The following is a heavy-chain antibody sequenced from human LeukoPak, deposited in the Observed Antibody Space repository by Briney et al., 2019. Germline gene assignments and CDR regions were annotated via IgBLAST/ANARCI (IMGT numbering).Heavy chain of an antibody. V-gene: IGHV4-34*01. D-gene: IGHD3-22*01. CDR3: ARGPNYYDSSGYYYVFDY. CDR2: INHSGST. CDR1: GGSISSYY. Sequence: SETLSLACTVSGGSISSYYWSWIRQPPGKGLEWIGEINHSGSTNYNPSLKSRVTISVDTSKNQFSLKLSSVTAADTAVYYCARGPNYYDSSGYYYVFDYWGQGTLVTVSS. J-gene: IGHJ4*02.